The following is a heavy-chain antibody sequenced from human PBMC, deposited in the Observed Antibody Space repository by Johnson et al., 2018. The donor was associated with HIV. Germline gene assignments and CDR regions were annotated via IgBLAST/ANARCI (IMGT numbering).Heavy chain of an antibody. CDR1: GFTFSSYG. D-gene: IGHD3-22*01. V-gene: IGHV3-30*18. Sequence: VQLVESGGGVVQPGRSLRLSCAASGFTFSSYGMHWVRQAPGKGLEWVAVISFDGNNKYFADSVKGRFTISRDNSKNTLHLQMNSLRAEDTAVYYCAKGTHYSDSSGYWSNDAFDIWGQGTRVTVSS. J-gene: IGHJ3*02. CDR3: AKGTHYSDSSGYWSNDAFDI. CDR2: ISFDGNNK.